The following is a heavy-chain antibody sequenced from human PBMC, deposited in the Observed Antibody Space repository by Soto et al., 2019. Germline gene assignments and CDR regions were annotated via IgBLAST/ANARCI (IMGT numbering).Heavy chain of an antibody. CDR2: IYYSGGT. V-gene: IGHV4-59*08. J-gene: IGHJ4*02. CDR1: GGSISTNY. D-gene: IGHD6-19*01. Sequence: QVQLQESGPGLVKPSETLSLTCSVSGGSISTNYWSWIRQPPGKGLEWIGYIYYSGGTNYNPSLRSRVTLSVDTSKDQFSLNLRSVTAADTAVYYCARHPTTSSGWNFDYWGQGIQVTVSS. CDR3: ARHPTTSSGWNFDY.